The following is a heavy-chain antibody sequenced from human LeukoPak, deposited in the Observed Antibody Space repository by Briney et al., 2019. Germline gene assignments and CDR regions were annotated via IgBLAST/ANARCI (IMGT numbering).Heavy chain of an antibody. CDR3: TRGPYCSGGSCYFIY. V-gene: IGHV3-15*01. J-gene: IGHJ4*02. CDR1: GFTFSNAW. CDR2: TYSITDGGTT. D-gene: IGHD2-15*01. Sequence: GGSLRLSCAASGFTFSNAWMSWVRQAPGKGLEWVGRTYSITDGGTTDYAAPVKGRFTISRDDSKNTLYLQMNSLKTEDTAVYYCTRGPYCSGGSCYFIYWGQGTLVTVSS.